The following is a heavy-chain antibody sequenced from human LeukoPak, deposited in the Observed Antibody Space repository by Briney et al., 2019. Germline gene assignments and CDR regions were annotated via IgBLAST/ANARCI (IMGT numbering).Heavy chain of an antibody. CDR3: ARQGITMIVVVTGGMDV. V-gene: IGHV4-39*01. Sequence: SETLSLTCTVSGGSISSSSYYWGWIRQSPGKGLEWIGSIYYSGSTYYDPSLKSRVTISVDTSKNQFSLKLSSVTAADTAVCYCARQGITMIVVVTGGMDVWGQGTTVTVSS. CDR1: GGSISSSSYY. J-gene: IGHJ6*02. CDR2: IYYSGST. D-gene: IGHD3-22*01.